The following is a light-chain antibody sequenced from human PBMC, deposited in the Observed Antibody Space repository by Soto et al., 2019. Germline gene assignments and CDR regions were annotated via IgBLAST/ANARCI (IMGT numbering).Light chain of an antibody. J-gene: IGKJ1*01. CDR2: DAS. Sequence: DIQMTPSPSALSSSLVYRFTITCRASQSISSWLAWYQQKPGKAPKLLIYDASSLESGVPSRFSGSGSGTDFTFIISSLQPEDSATYYCQQTYSTPGWTFGQGTKVDIK. CDR3: QQTYSTPGWT. CDR1: QSISSW. V-gene: IGKV1-5*01.